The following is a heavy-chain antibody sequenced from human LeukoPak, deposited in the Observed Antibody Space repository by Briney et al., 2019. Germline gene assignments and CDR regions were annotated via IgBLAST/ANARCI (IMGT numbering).Heavy chain of an antibody. Sequence: GGSLRLFCEASGFTVSSNYMSWVRQAPGKGLEWVSVIYSGGATYYADSVKGRFTISRDNSKNTLNLQMNSLRAEDTAIYYCARGQDLTGGTPNWYFDLWGRGALGAVSS. CDR3: ARGQDLTGGTPNWYFDL. CDR2: IYSGGAT. J-gene: IGHJ2*01. D-gene: IGHD1-14*01. CDR1: GFTVSSNY. V-gene: IGHV3-66*01.